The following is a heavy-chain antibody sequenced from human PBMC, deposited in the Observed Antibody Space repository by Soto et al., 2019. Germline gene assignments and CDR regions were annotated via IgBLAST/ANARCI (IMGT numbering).Heavy chain of an antibody. V-gene: IGHV3-48*03. J-gene: IGHJ6*02. CDR2: ISSSGSTI. CDR1: GFTFSSYE. Sequence: GGSLRLSCAASGFTFSSYEMNWVRQAPGKRLEWVSYISSSGSTIYYADSVKGRFTISRDNAKNSLYLQMNSLRAEDTAVYYCARDTTVVRGYYYGMDVWGQGTTVTVSS. D-gene: IGHD4-17*01. CDR3: ARDTTVVRGYYYGMDV.